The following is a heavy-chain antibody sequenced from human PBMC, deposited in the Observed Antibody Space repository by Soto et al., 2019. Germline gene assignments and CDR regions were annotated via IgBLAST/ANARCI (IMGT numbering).Heavy chain of an antibody. CDR3: SRCATSSSCYDGLNYFDP. D-gene: IGHD2-2*01. CDR2: TYYRSKWYN. J-gene: IGHJ5*02. CDR1: GESVSSNSAA. Sequence: QVQLQQSGPGLMKASQTLSLTCAISGESVSSNSAAWNWIRPSPSRGLEWLGRTYYRSKWYNDYAISVKSRITISPDTVKNQVSLHLNSVTPDDTALYYRSRCATSSSCYDGLNYFDPWGQGTLVTVSS. V-gene: IGHV6-1*01.